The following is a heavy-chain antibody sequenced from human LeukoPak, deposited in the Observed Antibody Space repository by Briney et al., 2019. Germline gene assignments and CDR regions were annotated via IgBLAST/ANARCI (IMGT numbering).Heavy chain of an antibody. CDR3: AREGYGSFDY. V-gene: IGHV4-34*01. D-gene: IGHD3-10*01. J-gene: IGHJ4*02. CDR2: INHSGST. Sequence: PSETLSLTCTVSGGSFSGYYWSWIRQPPGKGLEWIGEINHSGSTNYNPSLKSRVTISVDTSKNQFSLKLSSVTAADTAVYYCAREGYGSFDYWGQGTLVTVSS. CDR1: GGSFSGYY.